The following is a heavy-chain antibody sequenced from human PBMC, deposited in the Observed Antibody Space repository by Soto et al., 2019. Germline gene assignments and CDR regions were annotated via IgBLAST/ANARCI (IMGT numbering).Heavy chain of an antibody. V-gene: IGHV4-59*01. CDR3: ARGREDHVDHHFGHLFDS. J-gene: IGHJ4*02. D-gene: IGHD3-10*01. Sequence: SETLSLTCTVSGDSIRDSFWSWVRQPPGKGLEWIGLVHHTGNTNYNPSLETRVTMLIDASANHFPLTLTSVTPADAAIYYCARGREDHVDHHFGHLFDSWGQGTPVPVYS. CDR2: VHHTGNT. CDR1: GDSIRDSF.